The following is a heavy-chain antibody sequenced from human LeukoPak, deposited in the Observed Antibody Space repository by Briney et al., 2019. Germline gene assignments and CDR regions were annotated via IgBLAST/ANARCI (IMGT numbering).Heavy chain of an antibody. CDR1: GFTFSSYW. J-gene: IGHJ3*02. CDR2: IKQDGSDK. CDR3: ARADLHAFDI. V-gene: IGHV3-7*04. Sequence: PGGSQRLSCAVSGFTFSSYWMSWVRQAPGKGLQWVANIKQDGSDKYYVDSVKGRFTISRDNAKNSLYLQMNSLRAEDTAVYYCARADLHAFDIWGQGTLVTVSS.